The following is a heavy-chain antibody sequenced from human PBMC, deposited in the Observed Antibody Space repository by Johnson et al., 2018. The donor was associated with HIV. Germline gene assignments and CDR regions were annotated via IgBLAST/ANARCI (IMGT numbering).Heavy chain of an antibody. CDR3: ARLRRQKVGGAFDV. V-gene: IGHV3-20*04. Sequence: VQLVESGGGVVRPGESLRLSCAASGFIFDDYGMSWVRQAPGKGLEWVSGINWNGGSTGYADSVKGRFTISSDTSKNTVDLQMNSLRDVDTAVYYCARLRRQKVGGAFDVWGQGTLVTVSS. J-gene: IGHJ3*01. D-gene: IGHD1-26*01. CDR2: INWNGGST. CDR1: GFIFDDYG.